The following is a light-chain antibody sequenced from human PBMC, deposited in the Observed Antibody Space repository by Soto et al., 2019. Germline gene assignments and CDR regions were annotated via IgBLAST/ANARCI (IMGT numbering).Light chain of an antibody. CDR3: QQYGSSSIT. Sequence: IQRTQSPSSLSASVGDRVTITCRASQGIRNELGWYQQKPGKAPKLLIYTASNLQSGVPSRFSGSGSGTDFTLTITRLEPEDFAVYYCQQYGSSSITFGQGTRLEIK. CDR1: QGIRNE. J-gene: IGKJ5*01. CDR2: TAS. V-gene: IGKV1-17*01.